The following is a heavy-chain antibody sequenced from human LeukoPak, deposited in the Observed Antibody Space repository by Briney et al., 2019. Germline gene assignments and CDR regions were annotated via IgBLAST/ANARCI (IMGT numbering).Heavy chain of an antibody. J-gene: IGHJ6*03. CDR3: ARAPRPTYYDYVWGSYRYPYYYYYMDV. D-gene: IGHD3-16*02. V-gene: IGHV4-39*07. Sequence: PSETLSLTCTVSGGSISSSSYYWGWIRQPPGKGLEWIGSIYYSGSTYYNPSLKSRVTISVDTSKNQFSLKLSSVTAADTAVYYCARAPRPTYYDYVWGSYRYPYYYYYMDVWGKGTTVTVSS. CDR2: IYYSGST. CDR1: GGSISSSSYY.